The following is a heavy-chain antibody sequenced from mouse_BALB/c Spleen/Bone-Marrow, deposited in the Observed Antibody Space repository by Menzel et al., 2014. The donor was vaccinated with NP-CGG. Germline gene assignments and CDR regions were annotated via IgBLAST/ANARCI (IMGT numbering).Heavy chain of an antibody. CDR3: ATYYYGSSLFAY. D-gene: IGHD1-1*01. Sequence: EVQLQQSGAELVKPGASVKLSCTASGFNIKNTYIHWVKQRPEQGLEWIGRIDPANVNTKYDPKFQGKATITADTSSNTAYLQLSSLTSEGTAVYYCATYYYGSSLFAYWGQGTLVTVSA. CDR2: IDPANVNT. CDR1: GFNIKNTY. J-gene: IGHJ3*01. V-gene: IGHV14-3*02.